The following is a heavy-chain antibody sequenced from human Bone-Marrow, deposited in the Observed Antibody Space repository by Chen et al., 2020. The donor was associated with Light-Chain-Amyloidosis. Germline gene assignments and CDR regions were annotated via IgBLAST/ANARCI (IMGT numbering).Heavy chain of an antibody. J-gene: IGHJ4*02. CDR1: GGPIGGNNHY. CDR3: ARAEDSSGYMDF. V-gene: IGHV4-31*02. CDR2: IYHNCNT. D-gene: IGHD3-22*01. Sequence: VQLQESGPGLVNESQTLSLTCGVSGGPIGGNNHYWSWIRWHPEKGLEWIGYIYHNCNTYFNPLLRSRLVMSVDTSENQFSLSLRSVTAADSAVYYCARAEDSSGYMDFWGPGTLVTVSS.